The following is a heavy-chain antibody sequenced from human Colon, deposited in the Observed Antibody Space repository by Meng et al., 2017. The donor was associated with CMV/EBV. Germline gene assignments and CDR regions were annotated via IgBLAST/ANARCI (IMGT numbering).Heavy chain of an antibody. D-gene: IGHD3-22*01. V-gene: IGHV4-59*01. CDR3: ARFTTNYAFDI. CDR1: GGSISSYY. CDR2: IYYSGST. Sequence: GSLRLSCTVSGGSISSYYWSWIRQPPGKGLEWIGYIYYSGSTNYNPSLKSRVTISVDTSKNQFSRKLSSVTAADTAVYYCARFTTNYAFDIWGQGTMVTVSS. J-gene: IGHJ3*02.